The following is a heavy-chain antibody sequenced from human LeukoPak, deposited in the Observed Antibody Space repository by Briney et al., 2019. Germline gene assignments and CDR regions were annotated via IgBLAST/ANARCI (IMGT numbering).Heavy chain of an antibody. D-gene: IGHD2-2*01. Sequence: PSETLSLTCAVYGGSFSGYYWSWIRQPPGKGLEWIGEINHSGSTNYNPSLKSRVTISVDTSKNQFSLKLSSVTAADTAVYYCARREAHCSSTSCYFNSWGQGTLVTVSS. CDR2: INHSGST. CDR1: GGSFSGYY. J-gene: IGHJ5*02. CDR3: ARREAHCSSTSCYFNS. V-gene: IGHV4-34*01.